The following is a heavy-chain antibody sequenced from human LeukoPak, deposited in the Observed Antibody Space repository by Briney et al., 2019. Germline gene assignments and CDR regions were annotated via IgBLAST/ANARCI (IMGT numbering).Heavy chain of an antibody. CDR1: GYTFTSYY. CDR3: AVMGTDDAFDI. J-gene: IGHJ3*02. CDR2: INPNDIST. D-gene: IGHD7-27*01. Sequence: ASVKVSCKASGYTFTSYYMHWVRQAPGQGLEWMGIINPNDISTNYAQKFQGRVTMTRDTSTSTVYMELSSLRSEDTAVYCCAVMGTDDAFDIWGQGTMVTVSS. V-gene: IGHV1-46*01.